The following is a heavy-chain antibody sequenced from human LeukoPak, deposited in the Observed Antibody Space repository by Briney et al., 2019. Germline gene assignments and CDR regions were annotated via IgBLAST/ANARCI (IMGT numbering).Heavy chain of an antibody. CDR2: IFHSGST. D-gene: IGHD2/OR15-2a*01. V-gene: IGHV4-39*01. J-gene: IGHJ3*02. Sequence: PSETLSLTCTVSGDYIRSSSYYWGWIRQPPGKGLEWIGSIFHSGSTCYNLSLKSRVTISVDTSKNQFSLNLSSVTAADTAVYFCARHFSTDAFDIWGQGTMVTVSS. CDR1: GDYIRSSSYY. CDR3: ARHFSTDAFDI.